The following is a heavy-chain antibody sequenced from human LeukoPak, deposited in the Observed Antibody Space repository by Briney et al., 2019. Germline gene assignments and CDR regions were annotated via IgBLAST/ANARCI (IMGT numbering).Heavy chain of an antibody. Sequence: ASVTVPCKASGYTFTSYDINWVRQDTGQGLEWMGWMNPNSGETGLAEKFQGRVTMTKSTSISPAYMELSSLRSEDTAVYYCARALRKVTSSYYYGMDVWGKGTTVTVSS. CDR3: ARALRKVTSSYYYGMDV. CDR1: GYTFTSYD. D-gene: IGHD4-17*01. J-gene: IGHJ6*04. V-gene: IGHV1-8*01. CDR2: MNPNSGET.